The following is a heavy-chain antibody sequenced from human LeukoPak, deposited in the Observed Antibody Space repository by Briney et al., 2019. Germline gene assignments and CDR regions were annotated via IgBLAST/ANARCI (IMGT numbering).Heavy chain of an antibody. V-gene: IGHV3-64D*09. CDR1: GFPFSSYA. CDR3: VRGYSFGPYGMDV. J-gene: IGHJ6*02. Sequence: GGSLRLSCSASGFPFSSYAMHWVSQAPGKGLEYVSAISDSGGSTYYADSVKGRFTIYRDNSKNTLYLQMSSLRAEDTAVYFCVRGYSFGPYGMDVWGQGTTVTVSS. CDR2: ISDSGGST. D-gene: IGHD2-15*01.